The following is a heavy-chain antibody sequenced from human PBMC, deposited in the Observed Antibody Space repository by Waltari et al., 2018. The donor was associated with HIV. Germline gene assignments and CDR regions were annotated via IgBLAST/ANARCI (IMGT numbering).Heavy chain of an antibody. CDR1: GFTFGNSW. J-gene: IGHJ4*02. D-gene: IGHD6-13*01. CDR2: IHSDGSST. V-gene: IGHV3-74*01. CDR3: ARDLYSRNGDDY. Sequence: EVQLVESGGGLVQPGGSLSISCAASGFTFGNSWTTWVRQAPGKGRVWVSRIHSDGSSTNYAGSVKGRFTVSRDNAKNTLYLQMNSLRAEDTAVYYCARDLYSRNGDDYWGQGTLVTVSS.